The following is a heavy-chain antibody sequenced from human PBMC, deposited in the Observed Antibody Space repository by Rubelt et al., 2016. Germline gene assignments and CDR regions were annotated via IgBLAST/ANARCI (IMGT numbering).Heavy chain of an antibody. CDR1: GFTLNSHG. V-gene: IGHV3-33*01. D-gene: IGHD3-22*01. Sequence: QVQLVESGGGVFQPGRSLRLSCAASGFTLNSHGVHWVRQAPGKGLEWVSLIWYDGSKEYYAESVKGRFTISRDNSKNTVYLQMNSLRAEDTAIYYCARDRGTMIVVNADWFDPWGQGTLVTVSS. CDR3: ARDRGTMIVVNADWFDP. J-gene: IGHJ5*02. CDR2: IWYDGSKE.